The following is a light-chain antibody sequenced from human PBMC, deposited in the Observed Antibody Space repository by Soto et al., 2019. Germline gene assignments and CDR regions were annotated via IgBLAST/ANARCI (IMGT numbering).Light chain of an antibody. V-gene: IGKV3-11*01. CDR2: DAS. J-gene: IGKJ5*01. CDR3: QQRRNLIT. Sequence: EIVLTPSPATLSLSPCERATLSFRASQSVSSYLAWYQQKPGQAPRLLIYDASTRATGIPARFSGSGSGTDFTLTISSLEPEDFAVYYCQQRRNLITFGQGTRLEIK. CDR1: QSVSSY.